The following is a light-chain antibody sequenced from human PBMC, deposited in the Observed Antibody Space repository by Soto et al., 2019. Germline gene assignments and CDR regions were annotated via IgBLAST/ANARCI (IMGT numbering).Light chain of an antibody. CDR3: HQYAFAPIT. CDR2: NAS. V-gene: IGKV3-20*01. CDR1: QSVGRDY. Sequence: EIVLPQSPDTLSLSPGERAALSCRASQSVGRDYLAWFQQKPGQAPRLLIWNASNRPTGIPDRFSGSGSGTDFTLMISRLEPEDFAVYYCHQYAFAPITFGQGKRLEI. J-gene: IGKJ5*01.